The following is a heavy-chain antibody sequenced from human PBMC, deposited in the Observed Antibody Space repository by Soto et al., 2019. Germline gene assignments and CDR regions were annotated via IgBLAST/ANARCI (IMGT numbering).Heavy chain of an antibody. Sequence: ASVKAYCKASGYTFTSYVINLLRPATGQGLEWMGWMNPNSGNTGYAQKFQGRVTMTRNTSISTAYMELSSLRSEDTAVYYRARRRAARPNWFDPWGQGTLVTVSS. CDR1: GYTFTSYV. D-gene: IGHD6-6*01. V-gene: IGHV1-8*01. J-gene: IGHJ5*02. CDR2: MNPNSGNT. CDR3: ARRRAARPNWFDP.